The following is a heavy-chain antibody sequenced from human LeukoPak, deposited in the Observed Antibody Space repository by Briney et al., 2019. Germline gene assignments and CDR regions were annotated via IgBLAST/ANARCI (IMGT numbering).Heavy chain of an antibody. CDR1: GFTFSSYA. CDR2: ISYDGSNK. D-gene: IGHD1-14*01. V-gene: IGHV3-30-3*01. Sequence: GGSLRLSCAASGFTFSSYAMHWVRQAPGKGLEWVAVISYDGSNKYYADSVKGRFTISRDNSKNTLYLQMNSLRVEDTAVYYCAREVWGPEYWGQGTLVTVSS. J-gene: IGHJ4*02. CDR3: AREVWGPEY.